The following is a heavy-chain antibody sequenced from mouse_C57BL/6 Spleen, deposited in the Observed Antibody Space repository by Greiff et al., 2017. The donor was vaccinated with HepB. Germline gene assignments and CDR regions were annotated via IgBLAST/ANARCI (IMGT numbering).Heavy chain of an antibody. CDR1: GYTFTGYW. J-gene: IGHJ1*03. Sequence: QVQLQQSGAELMKPGASVKLSCKATGYTFTGYWIEWVKQRPGHGLEWIGEILPGSGSTNYNEKFKGKATFTADTSSNTAYMQLSSLTTEDSAIYYCAAYYGSSYNWYFDVWGTGTTVTVSS. V-gene: IGHV1-9*01. CDR3: AAYYGSSYNWYFDV. D-gene: IGHD1-1*01. CDR2: ILPGSGST.